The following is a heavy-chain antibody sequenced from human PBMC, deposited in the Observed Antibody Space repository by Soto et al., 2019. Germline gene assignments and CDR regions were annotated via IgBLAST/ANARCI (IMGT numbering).Heavy chain of an antibody. CDR2: IKQDGSEE. V-gene: IGHV3-7*01. CDR1: GFAFSAYW. Sequence: EVQLVESGGGLVQPGGSLRLSCAASGFAFSAYWMSWVRQAPGKGLEWVANIKQDGSEEYYVDSVKGRFTISRDNAKNSLFLQLNSLRAEDTAVYYCARWPNYYDSRSYFRQEYFDYWGRGTLATVSS. CDR3: ARWPNYYDSRSYFRQEYFDY. J-gene: IGHJ4*02. D-gene: IGHD3-22*01.